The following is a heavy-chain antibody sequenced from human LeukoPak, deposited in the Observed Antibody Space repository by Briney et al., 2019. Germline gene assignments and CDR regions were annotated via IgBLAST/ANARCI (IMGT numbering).Heavy chain of an antibody. CDR3: ARTGYCSSTSCHDAFDI. CDR2: IYYSGST. Sequence: PSETLSLTCTVSGGSISSYYWSWFRQPPGKGLEWIWYIYYSGSTNYNPSLKSRVTISVDTSKNQFSLKLSSVTAADTAVYYCARTGYCSSTSCHDAFDIWGQGTMVTVSS. D-gene: IGHD2-2*01. CDR1: GGSISSYY. J-gene: IGHJ3*02. V-gene: IGHV4-59*08.